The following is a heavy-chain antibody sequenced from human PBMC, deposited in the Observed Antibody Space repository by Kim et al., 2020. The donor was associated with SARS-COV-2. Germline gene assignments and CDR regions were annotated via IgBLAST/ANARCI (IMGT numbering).Heavy chain of an antibody. CDR2: IWYDGSNK. D-gene: IGHD6-19*01. Sequence: GGSLRLSCAASGFTFSSYGMHWVRQAPGKGLEWVAVIWYDGSNKYYADSVKGRFTISRDNSKNTLYLQMNSLRAEDTAVYYCATPLEQWLATEGYFQHWGQGTLVTVSS. CDR3: ATPLEQWLATEGYFQH. J-gene: IGHJ1*01. CDR1: GFTFSSYG. V-gene: IGHV3-33*01.